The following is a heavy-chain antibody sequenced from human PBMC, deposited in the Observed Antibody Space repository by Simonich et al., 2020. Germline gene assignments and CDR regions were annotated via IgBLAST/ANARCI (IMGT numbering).Heavy chain of an antibody. CDR3: ARGGYSGSYNWFDP. V-gene: IGHV3-13*01. CDR1: GFTFSSYD. J-gene: IGHJ5*02. D-gene: IGHD1-26*01. CDR2: VGTAGDT. Sequence: EVQLVESGGGLVQPGGSLRLSCAASGFTFSSYDMHWVRQAQEKGVEGGSPVGTAGDTYYPGAMKRRLTISRENAKNSLYLQRNSLRAGDTAVYYCARGGYSGSYNWFDPWGQGTLVTVSS.